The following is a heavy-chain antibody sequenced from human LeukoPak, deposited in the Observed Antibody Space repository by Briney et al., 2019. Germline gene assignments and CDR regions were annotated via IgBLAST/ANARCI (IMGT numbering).Heavy chain of an antibody. CDR2: INHSGST. CDR1: GYSISSGYY. CDR3: ARLREITMVRGVIMYHAFDI. D-gene: IGHD3-10*01. V-gene: IGHV4-38-2*02. J-gene: IGHJ3*02. Sequence: SETLSLTCTVSGYSISSGYYWGWIRQPPGKGLEWIGEINHSGSTNYNPSLKSRVTISVDTSKNQFSLKLSSVTAADTAVYYCARLREITMVRGVIMYHAFDIWGQGTMVTVSS.